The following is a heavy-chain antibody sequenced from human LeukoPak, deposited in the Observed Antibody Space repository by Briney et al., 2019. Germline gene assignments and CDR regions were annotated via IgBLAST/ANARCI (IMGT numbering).Heavy chain of an antibody. D-gene: IGHD1-7*01. CDR2: IKQDGSEK. Sequence: GGSLRLSCAASGFIFSSYWMSWVRQAPGKGLEWVVNIKQDGSEKYYVDSVKGRFTISRDNAKNSLYLQMNSLRAEDTAVYYCARDEGSSENWNYAQYWGQGTLVTVSS. J-gene: IGHJ4*02. V-gene: IGHV3-7*01. CDR3: ARDEGSSENWNYAQY. CDR1: GFIFSSYW.